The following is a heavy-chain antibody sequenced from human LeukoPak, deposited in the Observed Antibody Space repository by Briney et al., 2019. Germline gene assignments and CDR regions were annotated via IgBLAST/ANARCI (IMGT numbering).Heavy chain of an antibody. CDR2: IRTKTNSYAT. Sequence: PGGSLRLSCAASEFTFSDSDIHWVRQASGKGLEWVGRIRTKTNSYATAYAASVRGRFTVSRDDSKNTAFLQMNSLKTEDTAVYYCTRLGDYGSGSSKDDYWGQGTLVTVSS. V-gene: IGHV3-73*01. D-gene: IGHD3-10*01. J-gene: IGHJ4*02. CDR1: EFTFSDSD. CDR3: TRLGDYGSGSSKDDY.